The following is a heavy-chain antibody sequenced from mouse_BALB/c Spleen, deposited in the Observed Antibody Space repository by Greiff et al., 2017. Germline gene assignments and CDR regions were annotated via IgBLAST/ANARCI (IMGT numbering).Heavy chain of an antibody. CDR3: ARKMRYGAMDY. Sequence: EVQLVESGGGLVKPGGSLKLSCAASGFTFSSYAMSWVRQTPEKRLEWVASISSGGSTYYPDSVKGRFTISRDNARNILYLQMSSLRSEDTAMYYCARKMRYGAMDYWGQGTSVTVSS. V-gene: IGHV5-6-5*01. CDR2: ISSGGST. D-gene: IGHD2-14*01. CDR1: GFTFSSYA. J-gene: IGHJ4*01.